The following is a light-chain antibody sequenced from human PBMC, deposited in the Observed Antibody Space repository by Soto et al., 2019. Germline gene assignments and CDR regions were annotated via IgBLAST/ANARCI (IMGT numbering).Light chain of an antibody. V-gene: IGKV1-39*01. CDR1: QSISSY. Sequence: IQMTQSPASLGASGGYRVTITCRASQSISSYLNWYQQKPGKAPKLLIYAASSLQSGVPSRFSGSGSGTDFTLTISSLQPEDFATYYCQQSYSTPLTFGGGTKVDIK. CDR3: QQSYSTPLT. J-gene: IGKJ4*01. CDR2: AAS.